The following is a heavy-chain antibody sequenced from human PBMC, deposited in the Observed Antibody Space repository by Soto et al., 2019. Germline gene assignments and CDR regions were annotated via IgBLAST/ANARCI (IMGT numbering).Heavy chain of an antibody. V-gene: IGHV1-58*01. J-gene: IGHJ6*02. CDR1: GFTFTSSA. D-gene: IGHD6-19*01. CDR2: IVVGSGNT. CDR3: AAVTAVAGRYHYYGMDV. Sequence: QMQLVQGGTEVKKPGTSVKVSCKASGFTFTSSAVQWVRQARGQRLEWIGWIVVGSGNTNYAQKFQERVTITRDMSTSTAYMELSSLRSEDTSVYYCAAVTAVAGRYHYYGMDVWGQGTTVTVSS.